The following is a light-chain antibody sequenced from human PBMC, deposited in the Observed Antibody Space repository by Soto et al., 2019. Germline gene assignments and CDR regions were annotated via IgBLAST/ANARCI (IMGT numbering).Light chain of an antibody. J-gene: IGLJ2*01. Sequence: QSALTQPPSASGSPGQSVTLSCTGSSSDVGGYEHVSWYQQHPGRVPKPLIYDVSKRLSGVPDRFSGSKSGNTASLTVSGLQAEDEADYYCSSYAGSDNMIFGGGTKVIVL. CDR3: SSYAGSDNMI. V-gene: IGLV2-8*01. CDR1: SSDVGGYEH. CDR2: DVS.